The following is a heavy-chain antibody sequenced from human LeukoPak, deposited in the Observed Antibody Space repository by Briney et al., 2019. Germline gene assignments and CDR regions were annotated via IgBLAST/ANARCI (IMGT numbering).Heavy chain of an antibody. V-gene: IGHV3-11*01. CDR3: ARSPLDLYSSSWYPSY. D-gene: IGHD6-13*01. CDR1: GFTFSDYY. Sequence: KPGGSLRLSCAASGFTFSDYYMSWIRQAPGKGLEWVSYISSSGSTIYYADSVKGRFTISRDNAKNSLYLQMNSLRAEDTAVYYCARSPLDLYSSSWYPSYWGQGTLVTVSS. CDR2: ISSSGSTI. J-gene: IGHJ4*02.